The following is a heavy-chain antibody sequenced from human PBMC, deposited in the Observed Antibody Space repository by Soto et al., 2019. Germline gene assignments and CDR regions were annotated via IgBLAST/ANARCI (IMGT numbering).Heavy chain of an antibody. CDR2: ISYDGRSE. Sequence: VQLVESGGGMIQPGKSLRLSCVGSGFTFSNFGMHWVRQAPGKGLEWVAGISYDGRSESYVDSVRGRFTLSRDNSKNTLSLQMISLRPEDTGVYYCVKDLDVVMVLSATRGLDVWGQGTTVTVSS. CDR3: VKDLDVVMVLSATRGLDV. D-gene: IGHD2-15*01. V-gene: IGHV3-30*18. J-gene: IGHJ6*02. CDR1: GFTFSNFG.